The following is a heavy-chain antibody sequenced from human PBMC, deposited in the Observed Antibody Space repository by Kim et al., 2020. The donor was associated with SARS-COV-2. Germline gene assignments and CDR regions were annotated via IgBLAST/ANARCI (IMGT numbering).Heavy chain of an antibody. CDR3: ARDSFDYHGSGSFNWFDP. V-gene: IGHV3-48*02. Sequence: KGRFTISRDNAKNSLYLQMNSLRDEDTAVYYCARDSFDYHGSGSFNWFDPWGQGTLVTVSS. D-gene: IGHD3-10*01. J-gene: IGHJ5*02.